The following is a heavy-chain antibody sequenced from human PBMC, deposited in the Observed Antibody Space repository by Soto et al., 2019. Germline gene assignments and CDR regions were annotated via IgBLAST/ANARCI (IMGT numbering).Heavy chain of an antibody. CDR3: ARTYYDFWSGQRDYGMDV. CDR2: IIPIFGTA. Sequence: ASVTVSCTASGGTFSSYTISWVRQAPGQGLEWMGGIIPIFGTANYAQKFQGRVTITADESTSTAYMELSSLRSEDTAVYYCARTYYDFWSGQRDYGMDVWGQGTTVTVSS. J-gene: IGHJ6*02. V-gene: IGHV1-69*13. CDR1: GGTFSSYT. D-gene: IGHD3-3*01.